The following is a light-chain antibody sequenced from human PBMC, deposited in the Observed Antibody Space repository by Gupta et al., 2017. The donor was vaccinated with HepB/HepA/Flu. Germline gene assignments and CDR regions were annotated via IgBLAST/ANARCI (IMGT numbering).Light chain of an antibody. CDR3: QQSDNTPNT. CDR2: DAT. Sequence: DIQMTQSPSSLSASVGDRVTITCRASQSISTYLNWYQQKVGKAPKLLIFDATSFESGIPSKFSGSGSGTDFTLTISRVQPEDFATYYCQQSDNTPNTFGQGTKLEIK. J-gene: IGKJ2*01. CDR1: QSISTY. V-gene: IGKV1-39*01.